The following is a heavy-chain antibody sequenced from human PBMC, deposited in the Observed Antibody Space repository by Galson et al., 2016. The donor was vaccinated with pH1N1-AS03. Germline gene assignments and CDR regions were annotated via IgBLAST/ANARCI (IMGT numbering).Heavy chain of an antibody. D-gene: IGHD3-16*01. V-gene: IGHV4-39*01. CDR1: GGSITSSSYY. Sequence: SETLSLTCSVSGGSITSSSYYWGWIRQPPGKGLEWIGTISYSGTIYYRPSLKSRVTMSVDASKNQFSLSLISLTAADTAVYYCAGRLREVQNGGGFDVWGQGTMVTVSS. CDR3: AGRLREVQNGGGFDV. CDR2: ISYSGTI. J-gene: IGHJ3*01.